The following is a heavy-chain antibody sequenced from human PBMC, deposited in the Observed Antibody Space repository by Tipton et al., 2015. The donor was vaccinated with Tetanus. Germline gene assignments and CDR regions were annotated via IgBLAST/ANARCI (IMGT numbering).Heavy chain of an antibody. CDR3: AGHCWATSYSWVDP. CDR1: GYNFATFW. Sequence: QSGAEVKKPGESLNISCKASGYNFATFWIGWVRQKPGKGLEWMGIIYPGDSSVRYSPTFQGHVTISADRSTTTAYLQWGRRKVSDAAMYFCAGHCWATSYSWVDPWGQGARVTVSS. D-gene: IGHD3-16*01. CDR2: IYPGDSSV. J-gene: IGHJ5*02. V-gene: IGHV5-51*01.